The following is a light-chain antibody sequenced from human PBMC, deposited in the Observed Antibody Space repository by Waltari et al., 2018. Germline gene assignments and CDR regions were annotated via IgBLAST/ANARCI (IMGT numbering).Light chain of an antibody. J-gene: IGLJ3*02. Sequence: QSALTQPRSVSGSPGQSVTIPCTGTSSAVGGYNYVSWYQQHPGKAPKLMIYDVSKRPSGVPDRFSGSKSGNTASLTISGLQAEDEADYYCCSYAGSYTAWVFGGGTKLTVL. V-gene: IGLV2-11*01. CDR1: SSAVGGYNY. CDR3: CSYAGSYTAWV. CDR2: DVS.